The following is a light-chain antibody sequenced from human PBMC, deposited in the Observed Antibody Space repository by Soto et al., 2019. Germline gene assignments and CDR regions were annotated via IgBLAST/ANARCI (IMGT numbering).Light chain of an antibody. CDR2: YAS. CDR1: QSVSNN. V-gene: IGKV3-15*01. J-gene: IGKJ5*01. CDR3: QQYNNWPPIT. Sequence: EIMMTPSPATLSVSPGERATLSCRASQSVSNNVAWYQQKPGQAPRLLIYYASTRATGNPARFSGSGSGTEFTLTISSLQSEDFALYYCQQYNNWPPITFGQGTRLEIK.